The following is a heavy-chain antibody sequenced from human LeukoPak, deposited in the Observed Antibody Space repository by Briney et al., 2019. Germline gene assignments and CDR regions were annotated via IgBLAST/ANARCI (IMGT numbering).Heavy chain of an antibody. CDR3: ARGNSFDY. CDR1: GFTFSSYW. Sequence: QTGGSLRLSCAASGFTFSSYWMSWVRQGPGKGLEWVANIHQDGGQKFYVDSVEGRFTISRDNAKDSVYLHMNSLRADDTAVYYCARGNSFDYWGQGTLVTVSS. CDR2: IHQDGGQK. J-gene: IGHJ4*02. V-gene: IGHV3-7*01. D-gene: IGHD1-1*01.